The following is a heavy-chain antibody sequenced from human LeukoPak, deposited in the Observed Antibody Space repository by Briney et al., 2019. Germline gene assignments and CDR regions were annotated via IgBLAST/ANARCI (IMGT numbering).Heavy chain of an antibody. J-gene: IGHJ6*02. CDR3: TTDLLRGYCSSTSCYVYYYYGMDV. CDR2: IKSKTDGGTT. Sequence: GSLRLSCAASGFTFSNAWMSWVRQAPGKGLEWVGRIKSKTDGGTTDYAAPVKGRFTISRDDSKNTLYLQMNSLKTEDTAVYYCTTDLLRGYCSSTSCYVYYYYGMDVWGQGTTVTVSS. V-gene: IGHV3-15*01. CDR1: GFTFSNAW. D-gene: IGHD2-2*01.